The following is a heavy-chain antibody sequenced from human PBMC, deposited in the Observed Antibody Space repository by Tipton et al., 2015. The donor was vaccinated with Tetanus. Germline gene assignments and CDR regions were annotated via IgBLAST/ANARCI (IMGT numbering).Heavy chain of an antibody. CDR1: GASINAGGYL. V-gene: IGHV4-31*03. J-gene: IGHJ4*01. CDR2: IYYTERT. Sequence: TLSLTCTVSGASINAGGYLWTWVRQHPGKGLEWIGNIYYTERTSYTPSLDSRVSISVDTSKNQFSLRLTSVTAADTAVYYCATVGLVTASVKYWGQGTLVTVSS. D-gene: IGHD2-21*02. CDR3: ATVGLVTASVKY.